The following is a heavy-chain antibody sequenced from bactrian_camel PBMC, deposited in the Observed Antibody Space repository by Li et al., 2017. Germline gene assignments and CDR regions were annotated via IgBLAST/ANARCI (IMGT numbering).Heavy chain of an antibody. CDR3: AARKWPGCGLNTPAYDY. CDR2: IDAAGKI. V-gene: IGHV3S55*01. D-gene: IGHD1*01. Sequence: VQLVESGGGSVQAGASLRLSCAASGGDTAYYCMGWFRQAPGMSRELVASIDAAGKIVYADPVKGRFTISKDTAENTLSLQLNSLKAEDTAKYCCAARKWPGCGLNTPAYDYWGQGTQVTVS. CDR1: GGDTAYYC. J-gene: IGHJ4*01.